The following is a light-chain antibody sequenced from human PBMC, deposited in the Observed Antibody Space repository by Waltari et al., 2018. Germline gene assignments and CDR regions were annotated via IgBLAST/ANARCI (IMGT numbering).Light chain of an antibody. CDR3: QQYYSTPLT. CDR2: WAS. CDR1: ESVLYSSNNKNH. Sequence: EIVMTQTLESLAVSLGERATINCKSSESVLYSSNNKNHLAWYQQKPGQPPKLLLYWASTRKSGVPDRFSGSGSETDFTLTVTSLQAEDVAVYYCQQYYSTPLTFGGGTKVEIK. V-gene: IGKV4-1*01. J-gene: IGKJ4*01.